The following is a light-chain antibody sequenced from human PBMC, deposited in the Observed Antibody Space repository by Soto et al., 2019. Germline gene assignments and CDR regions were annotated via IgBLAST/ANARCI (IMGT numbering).Light chain of an antibody. Sequence: EIVLTQSPDTLSLSPGERATLSCRAAGSVNSYYLAWYQQKPGQAPRLLIYGTSTRATGIPDRFSGSGSGTDFTLTIRRLEPEDFAMYYCQQYGSSPVTFGEGTIVEIK. CDR3: QQYGSSPVT. V-gene: IGKV3-20*01. J-gene: IGKJ4*01. CDR2: GTS. CDR1: GSVNSYY.